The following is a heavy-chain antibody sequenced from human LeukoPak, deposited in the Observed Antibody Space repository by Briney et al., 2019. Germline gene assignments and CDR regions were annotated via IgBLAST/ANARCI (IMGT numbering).Heavy chain of an antibody. CDR3: ARAYGYSYGYATFGNYYMDV. Sequence: PSETLSLTCTVSGYSISNGYYWGWIRPPPGKGLEWIGSIYHSGSTNYNPSLKSRVTISVDTSKSQFSLKLSSVTAADTAVYYCARAYGYSYGYATFGNYYMDVWGKGTTVTVSS. V-gene: IGHV4-38-2*02. J-gene: IGHJ6*03. D-gene: IGHD5-18*01. CDR2: IYHSGST. CDR1: GYSISNGYY.